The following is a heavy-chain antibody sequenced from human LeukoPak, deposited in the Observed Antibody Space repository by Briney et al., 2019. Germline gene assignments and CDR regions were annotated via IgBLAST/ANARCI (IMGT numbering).Heavy chain of an antibody. D-gene: IGHD3-22*01. CDR1: GYTFTSYG. J-gene: IGHJ4*02. V-gene: IGHV1-18*01. CDR2: IGSYNGNA. CDR3: ARGLGSSGYYGV. Sequence: ASVKVSCKASGYTFTSYGITWVRQAPGQGLEWMGWIGSYNGNANYPQKVQGRVTMTRDTSTTTVYMELSSLRSEDTAVYYCARGLGSSGYYGVWGQGTLVTVSS.